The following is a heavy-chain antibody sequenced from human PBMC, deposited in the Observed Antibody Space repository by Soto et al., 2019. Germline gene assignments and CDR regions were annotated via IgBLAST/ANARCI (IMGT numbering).Heavy chain of an antibody. CDR1: GGTFSSCA. D-gene: IGHD3-22*01. J-gene: IGHJ4*02. V-gene: IGHV1-69*13. CDR2: IIPIFGTA. CDR3: ARDDHYDSSGPGIDY. Sequence: GASVKVSCKASGGTFSSCAISWVRQAPGQGLEWMGGIIPIFGTANYAQKFQGRVTITADESTSTAYMELSSLRSEDTAVYYCARDDHYDSSGPGIDYWGQGTLVTVSS.